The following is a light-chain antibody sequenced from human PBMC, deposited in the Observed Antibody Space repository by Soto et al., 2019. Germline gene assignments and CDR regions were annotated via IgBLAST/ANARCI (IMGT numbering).Light chain of an antibody. Sequence: DIQLTQTPSFLSASVGDRVTITCRATQGISSYLAWYQQKPGKAPKLLIYAASTLQSGVPLRFSGSGSGTEFTLTISSLQPEDFATYYCQQLNSYPITFGQGTRLEI. CDR2: AAS. V-gene: IGKV1-9*01. J-gene: IGKJ5*01. CDR1: QGISSY. CDR3: QQLNSYPIT.